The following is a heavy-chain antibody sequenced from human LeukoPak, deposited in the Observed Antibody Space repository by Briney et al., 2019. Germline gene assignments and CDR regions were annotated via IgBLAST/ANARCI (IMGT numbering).Heavy chain of an antibody. CDR1: GGSISSSSYY. CDR3: ARVAGSDYYMDV. D-gene: IGHD5-12*01. Sequence: SETLSLTCTVSGGSISSSSYYWGWIRQPPGKGLEWIGRIYYSGSTYYNPSLKSRVTISVDTSKDQFSQKLTSVTAADTAVYYCARVAGSDYYMDVWGKGTTVTVSS. J-gene: IGHJ6*03. CDR2: IYYSGST. V-gene: IGHV4-39*01.